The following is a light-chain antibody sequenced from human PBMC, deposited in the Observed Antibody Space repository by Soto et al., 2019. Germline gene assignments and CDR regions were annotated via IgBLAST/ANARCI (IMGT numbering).Light chain of an antibody. CDR3: CSYTTNGTPYV. CDR2: EVS. V-gene: IGLV2-14*01. Sequence: QSALTQPASVSGSPGQSITISCTGTSSDIGDYTHVSWYQQHPGKAPKLIIYEVSDRPSGVSNRFSGSKSGNTASLTISGLQTEDEADYYCCSYTTNGTPYVFGTGTKVTVL. CDR1: SSDIGDYTH. J-gene: IGLJ1*01.